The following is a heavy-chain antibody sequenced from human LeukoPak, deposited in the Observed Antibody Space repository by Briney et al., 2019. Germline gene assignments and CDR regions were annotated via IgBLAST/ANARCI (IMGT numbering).Heavy chain of an antibody. CDR3: ARDQAYYETRDYLTGDY. CDR1: GFTFSTYS. Sequence: GGSLRLSCAASGFTFSTYSMIWVRQAPGKGLEWVSYISSSSSSIYYADSVKGRLSISRDNAKNSLYLQMNSLRAEDTAVYYCARDQAYYETRDYLTGDYWGQGTLVTVSS. D-gene: IGHD3-22*01. CDR2: ISSSSSSI. V-gene: IGHV3-48*01. J-gene: IGHJ4*02.